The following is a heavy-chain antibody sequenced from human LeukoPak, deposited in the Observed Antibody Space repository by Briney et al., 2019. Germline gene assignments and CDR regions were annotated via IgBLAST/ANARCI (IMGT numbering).Heavy chain of an antibody. V-gene: IGHV3-23*01. D-gene: IGHD4-23*01. CDR3: AKDQYGGNPQYYFDY. CDR1: GFTFSSYA. CDR2: ISGSGGNT. Sequence: HPGGSLRPSCAASGFTFSSYAMSWVRQAPGKGLDWVSAISGSGGNTYYADSVKGRFTISRDNSKNTLYLQMNSLRAEDTAVYYCAKDQYGGNPQYYFDYWGQGTLVTVSS. J-gene: IGHJ4*02.